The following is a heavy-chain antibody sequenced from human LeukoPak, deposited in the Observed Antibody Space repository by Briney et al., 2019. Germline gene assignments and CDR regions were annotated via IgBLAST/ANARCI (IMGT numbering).Heavy chain of an antibody. D-gene: IGHD1-26*01. CDR1: GYTFTGYY. CDR2: INPNSGGT. V-gene: IGHV1-2*06. J-gene: IGHJ3*02. Sequence: ASVKVSCKASGYTFTGYYMHWVRQAPGQGLEWMGRINPNSGGTNYAQKFQGRVTMTRDTSISTAYMELSRLRSDDTAVYYCAKDRRGGSYYAATLDIWGQGTMVTVSS. CDR3: AKDRRGGSYYAATLDI.